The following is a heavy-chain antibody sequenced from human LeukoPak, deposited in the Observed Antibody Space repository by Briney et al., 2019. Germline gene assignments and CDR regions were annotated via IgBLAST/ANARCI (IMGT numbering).Heavy chain of an antibody. CDR1: GYTFTSYG. CDR3: ARSSSTASFDAFDI. D-gene: IGHD2-2*01. J-gene: IGHJ3*02. CDR2: ISAYNGNT. Sequence: ALVKVSCKASGYTFTSYGISWVRQAPGQGLEWMGWISAYNGNTNYAQKLQGRVTMTTDTSTSTAYMELRSLRSDDTAVYYCARSSSTASFDAFDIWGQGTMVTVSS. V-gene: IGHV1-18*01.